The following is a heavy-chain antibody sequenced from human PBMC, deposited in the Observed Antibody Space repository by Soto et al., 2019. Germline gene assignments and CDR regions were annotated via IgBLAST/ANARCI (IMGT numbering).Heavy chain of an antibody. CDR3: ARVGETNGYYYFDY. D-gene: IGHD2-8*01. J-gene: IGHJ4*02. V-gene: IGHV4-30-2*01. Sequence: SETLSLTCTVSGGSVSSGSYYWSWIRQPPGKGLEWIGYIYQSGSTYYNPSLKSRVTISLDRSKNQFSLMLNSVTAADTAVYYCARVGETNGYYYFDYWGQGTLVTVS. CDR1: GGSVSSGSYY. CDR2: IYQSGST.